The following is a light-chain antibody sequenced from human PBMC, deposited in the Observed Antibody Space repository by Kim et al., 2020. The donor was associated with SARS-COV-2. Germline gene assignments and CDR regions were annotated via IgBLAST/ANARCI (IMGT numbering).Light chain of an antibody. CDR3: ATWDDSLDGFL. CDR2: DTN. V-gene: IGLV1-44*01. CDR1: RSNIGRNS. Sequence: GQRVTISCSGGRSNIGRNSVNWYRQVPGTAPQLLIYDTNQRPSGVPDRLSGSKSGTSASLAISGLQSEDEADYYCATWDDSLDGFLFGGGTKVTVL. J-gene: IGLJ1*01.